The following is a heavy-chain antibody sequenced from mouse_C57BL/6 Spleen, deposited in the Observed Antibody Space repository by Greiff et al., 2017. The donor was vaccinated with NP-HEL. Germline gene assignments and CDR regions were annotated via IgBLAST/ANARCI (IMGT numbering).Heavy chain of an antibody. D-gene: IGHD2-4*01. Sequence: QVQLQQPGTELVKPGASVKLSCKASGYTFTSYWMHWVKQRPGQGLEWIGNINPSNGGTNYNEKFKSKATLTVDKSSSTAYMQHSSLTSEDSAVYYCARFYYDYDDWYFDVWGTGTTVTVSS. CDR3: ARFYYDYDDWYFDV. CDR1: GYTFTSYW. CDR2: INPSNGGT. J-gene: IGHJ1*03. V-gene: IGHV1-53*01.